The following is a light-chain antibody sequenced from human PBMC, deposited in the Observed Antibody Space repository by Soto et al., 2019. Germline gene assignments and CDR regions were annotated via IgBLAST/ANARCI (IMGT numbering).Light chain of an antibody. CDR2: GVY. CDR1: QSVGRN. J-gene: IGKJ1*01. CDR3: QQYNNWPRT. V-gene: IGKV3D-15*01. Sequence: EVVMTQSPVTLSVPPGERVTLSCRASQSVGRNLAWYQQKAGQPPRLLINGVYTRATGIPARFSGGGSGTEFTLTISSLQSEDCAVYYCQQYNNWPRTFGPGTKVDI.